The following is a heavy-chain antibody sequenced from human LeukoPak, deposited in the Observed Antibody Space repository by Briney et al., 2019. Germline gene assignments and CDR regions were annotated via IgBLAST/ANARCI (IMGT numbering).Heavy chain of an antibody. J-gene: IGHJ4*01. Sequence: GGSLRLSCAASGFIFSNNWMSWVRQAPGKGLEWVANIKGDGSETYYVDSVKGRFTISRDNTRNSLYLQMNSLRADDTATYYCTRDDFSGSYCDWGHGTLVTVSS. D-gene: IGHD1-26*01. V-gene: IGHV3-7*01. CDR1: GFIFSNNW. CDR3: TRDDFSGSYCD. CDR2: IKGDGSET.